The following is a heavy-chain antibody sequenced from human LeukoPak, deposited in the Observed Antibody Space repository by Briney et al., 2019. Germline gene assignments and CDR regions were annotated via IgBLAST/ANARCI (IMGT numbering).Heavy chain of an antibody. Sequence: GGSLRLSCAASGFTFSSYGMHWVRQAPGKGLEWVAVIWYDGSNKYYADSVKGRFTISRENSKNTLYLQMNSLRAEDTAVYYCARERRLSDYGDSKSLFGYYFDYWGQGTLVTVSS. CDR1: GFTFSSYG. V-gene: IGHV3-33*01. CDR2: IWYDGSNK. J-gene: IGHJ4*02. D-gene: IGHD4-17*01. CDR3: ARERRLSDYGDSKSLFGYYFDY.